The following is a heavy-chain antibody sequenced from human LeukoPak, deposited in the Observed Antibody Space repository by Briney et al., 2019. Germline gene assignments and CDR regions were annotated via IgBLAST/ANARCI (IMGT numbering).Heavy chain of an antibody. CDR2: ISGSGGST. Sequence: GRSLRLSCAASGFTFSSYGMHWVRQAPGKGLEWVSAISGSGGSTYYADSVKGRFTISRDNSKNTLYLQMNSLRAEGTAVYYCAKGQAQWLVQGYFQHWGQGTLVTVSS. CDR1: GFTFSSYG. CDR3: AKGQAQWLVQGYFQH. J-gene: IGHJ1*01. V-gene: IGHV3-23*01. D-gene: IGHD6-19*01.